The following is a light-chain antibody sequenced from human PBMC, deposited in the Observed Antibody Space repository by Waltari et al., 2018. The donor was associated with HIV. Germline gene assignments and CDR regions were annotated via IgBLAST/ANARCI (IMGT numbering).Light chain of an antibody. V-gene: IGKV2-28*01. CDR3: MQALHTPFM. Sequence: DVLLTQSPVSLAVTPGESASISCKSSQSLLHKNGKNYLDWYVKKPGQTPQLLMYMASNLAAEVPVRFSGSGSGTEFTLKISRVEAEDVGLYYCMQALHTPFMFGHGTRLEIK. CDR2: MAS. CDR1: QSLLHKNGKNY. J-gene: IGKJ5*01.